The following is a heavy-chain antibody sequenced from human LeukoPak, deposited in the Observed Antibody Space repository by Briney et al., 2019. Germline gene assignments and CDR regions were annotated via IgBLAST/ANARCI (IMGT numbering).Heavy chain of an antibody. D-gene: IGHD1-26*01. CDR2: ISGSGGST. CDR1: GFTFSSYA. Sequence: QPGGSLRLSCAASGFTFSSYAMSWVRQAPGKGLEWVSAISGSGGSTYYADSVKGRFTISRDNSKNTLYLQMNSLRAEDTAVYYCAKGGMCSGSYFGGDFDYWGQGTLVTVSS. CDR3: AKGGMCSGSYFGGDFDY. J-gene: IGHJ4*02. V-gene: IGHV3-23*01.